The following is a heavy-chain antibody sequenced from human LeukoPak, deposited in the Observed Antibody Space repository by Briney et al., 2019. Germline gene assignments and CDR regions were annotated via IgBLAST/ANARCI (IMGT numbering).Heavy chain of an antibody. D-gene: IGHD6-13*01. Sequence: PGGSLRLSCAASGFTFSSYWMSWVRQAPGKGLEWVANIKQDGSEKYYVDSVKGRFTISRDNAKNSRYLQMNSLRAEDTAVYYCASEFAAAGDYFDYWGQGTLVTVSS. V-gene: IGHV3-7*01. CDR2: IKQDGSEK. CDR1: GFTFSSYW. CDR3: ASEFAAAGDYFDY. J-gene: IGHJ4*02.